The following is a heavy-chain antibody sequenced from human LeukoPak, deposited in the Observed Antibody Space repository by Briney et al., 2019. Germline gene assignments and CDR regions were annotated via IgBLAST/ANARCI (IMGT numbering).Heavy chain of an antibody. CDR3: AKHYYGSGSQKYYFDY. D-gene: IGHD3-10*01. V-gene: IGHV3-30*02. CDR2: VRNDGSDK. CDR1: GFIFSDYG. Sequence: GGSLRLPCAASGFIFSDYGMHWVRQAPGKGLEWVTLVRNDGSDKYYADSVKGRFTISRDNSKNTLYLQMNSLRPEDTAVYYCAKHYYGSGSQKYYFDYWGQGTLVTVSS. J-gene: IGHJ4*02.